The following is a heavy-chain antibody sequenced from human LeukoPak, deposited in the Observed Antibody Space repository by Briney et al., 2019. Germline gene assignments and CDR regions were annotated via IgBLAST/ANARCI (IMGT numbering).Heavy chain of an antibody. CDR1: GFTFSAYA. Sequence: GGSLRLSCAASGFTFSAYAINWVRQAAGKGLEWVSSISSSSAYIYYPDSVKGRFTISRDNAENSVYLQMSSLRAEDTAVYYCARDTCSGGGCYHYYDYYGLDMWGQGTTFTVSS. CDR3: ARDTCSGGGCYHYYDYYGLDM. J-gene: IGHJ6*02. D-gene: IGHD2-15*01. CDR2: ISSSSAYI. V-gene: IGHV3-21*03.